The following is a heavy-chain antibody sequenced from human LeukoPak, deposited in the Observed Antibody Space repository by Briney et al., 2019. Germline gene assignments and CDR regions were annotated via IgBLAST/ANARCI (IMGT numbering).Heavy chain of an antibody. CDR2: IYTSGST. D-gene: IGHD1-14*01. J-gene: IGHJ4*02. CDR3: ARDGPEGAIDY. Sequence: SETLSLTCTVSGGSISSYYWSWIRQPPGKGLEWIGRIYTSGSTNYNPSLKSRVTISVDTSKNQFSLKLSSVTAADTAVYYCARDGPEGAIDYWGQGTLVTVSS. CDR1: GGSISSYY. V-gene: IGHV4-4*08.